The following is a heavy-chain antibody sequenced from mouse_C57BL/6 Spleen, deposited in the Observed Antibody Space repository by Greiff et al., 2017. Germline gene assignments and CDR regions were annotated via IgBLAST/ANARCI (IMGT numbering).Heavy chain of an antibody. CDR1: GFSLTSYG. CDR2: IWSGGST. J-gene: IGHJ4*01. D-gene: IGHD1-1*01. V-gene: IGHV2-2*01. CDR3: ARDYGSSFYYAMDY. Sequence: VKLQQSGPGLVQPSQSLSITCTVSGFSLTSYGVHWVRQSPGKGLEWLGVIWSGGSTDYNAAFISRLSISKDNSKSQVFFKMNGLQADDTAIDYCARDYGSSFYYAMDYWGQGTSVTGSS.